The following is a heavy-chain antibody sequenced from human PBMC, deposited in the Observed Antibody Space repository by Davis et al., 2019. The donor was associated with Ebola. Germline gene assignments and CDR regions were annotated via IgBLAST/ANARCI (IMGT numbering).Heavy chain of an antibody. D-gene: IGHD4-17*01. CDR1: GYAFKSYG. V-gene: IGHV1-18*01. J-gene: IGHJ4*02. Sequence: ASVKVSCKTSGYAFKSYGISWVRQAPGQGLEWMGWISGYNGKTNYAQKLQDRVTMTADTSTTTAYMELRSLTSDDTAVYYCAREDIIVILGTTGPTYLDYWGQGTLVTVSS. CDR3: AREDIIVILGTTGPTYLDY. CDR2: ISGYNGKT.